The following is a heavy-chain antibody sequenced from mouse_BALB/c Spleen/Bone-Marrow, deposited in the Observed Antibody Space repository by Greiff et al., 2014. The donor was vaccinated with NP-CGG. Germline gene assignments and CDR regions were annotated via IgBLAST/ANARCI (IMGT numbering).Heavy chain of an antibody. D-gene: IGHD1-2*01. Sequence: VHLVESGPGLVAPSQSLSITCTVSGFSLTTYGVHWVRQPPGKGLEWLGVLWADGSTNYNSALMSRLSISKDNSKSQVFLKMNSLQTDDTAMCYCARITTATGAMDYWGQGTSVTVSS. CDR2: LWADGST. J-gene: IGHJ4*01. CDR1: GFSLTTYG. CDR3: ARITTATGAMDY. V-gene: IGHV2-9*02.